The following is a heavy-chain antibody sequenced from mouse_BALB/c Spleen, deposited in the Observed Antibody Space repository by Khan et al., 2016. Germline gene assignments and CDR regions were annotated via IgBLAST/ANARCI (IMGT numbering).Heavy chain of an antibody. J-gene: IGHJ4*01. CDR3: ARVAGYCAMNY. CDR1: GYTFTSYW. V-gene: IGHV1-7*01. CDR2: INPSTGYT. Sequence: QVQLQQSGAELAKPGASVKMSCKASGYTFTSYWMHWVKQRPGQGLEWIGYINPSTGYTEYNQTFKDKATLTADKSSSTAYMQLSSLTSEDSAVYYCARVAGYCAMNYWNQGTSVTVSS.